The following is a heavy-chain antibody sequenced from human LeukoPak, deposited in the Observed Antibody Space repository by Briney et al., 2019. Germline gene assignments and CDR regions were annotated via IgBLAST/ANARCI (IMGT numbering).Heavy chain of an antibody. Sequence: GGSLRLSCAASGFTVSSNYMSWVRQAPGKGLVWVSRIGTDGSSTTYADYVKGRFTISRDNAKNTLYLQMNSLRAEDTAVYYCARDKYGGNSNAFEIWGQGTLVTVSS. CDR1: GFTVSSNY. D-gene: IGHD4-23*01. V-gene: IGHV3-74*01. CDR2: IGTDGSST. J-gene: IGHJ3*02. CDR3: ARDKYGGNSNAFEI.